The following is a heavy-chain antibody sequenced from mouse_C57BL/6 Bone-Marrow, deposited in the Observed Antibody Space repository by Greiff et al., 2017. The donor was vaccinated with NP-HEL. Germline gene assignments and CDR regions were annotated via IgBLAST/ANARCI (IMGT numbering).Heavy chain of an antibody. CDR2: IYPRDGST. Sequence: VQLQQSGPELVKPGASVKLSCKASGYTFTSYEINWVKQRPGQGLEWIGWIYPRDGSTKYNEKFKGKATLTVDTSSSTAYMELHSLTSEDSAVYFCASLYYYGSLYYFDYWGQGTTLTVSS. CDR3: ASLYYYGSLYYFDY. D-gene: IGHD1-1*01. V-gene: IGHV1-85*01. J-gene: IGHJ2*01. CDR1: GYTFTSYE.